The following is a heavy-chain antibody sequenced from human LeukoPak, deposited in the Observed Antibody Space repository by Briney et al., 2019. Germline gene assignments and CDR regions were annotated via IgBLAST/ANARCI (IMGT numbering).Heavy chain of an antibody. J-gene: IGHJ4*02. D-gene: IGHD3-22*01. CDR3: ARGDYYDSSGYYRLQLDY. V-gene: IGHV1-69*05. CDR1: GGTSSSYA. Sequence: SVKVSCKASGGTSSSYAISWVRQAPGQGLEWMGGIIPIFGTANYAQKFQGRVTITTDESTSTAYMELSSLRSEDTAVYYCARGDYYDSSGYYRLQLDYWGQGTLVTVSS. CDR2: IIPIFGTA.